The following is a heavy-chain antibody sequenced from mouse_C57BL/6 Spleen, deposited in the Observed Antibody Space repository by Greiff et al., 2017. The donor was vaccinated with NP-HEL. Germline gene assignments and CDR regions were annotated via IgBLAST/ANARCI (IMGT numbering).Heavy chain of an antibody. CDR2: ISDGGSYT. J-gene: IGHJ4*01. CDR3: ARGRDSMDY. V-gene: IGHV5-4*01. D-gene: IGHD3-3*01. CDR1: GFTFSSYA. Sequence: EVQLMESGGGLVKPGGSLKLSCAASGFTFSSYAMSWVRQTPEKRLEWVATISDGGSYTYYPDNVKGRFTISRDNAKNNLYLQLSHLKSEDTAMYYCARGRDSMDYWGQGTSVTVSS.